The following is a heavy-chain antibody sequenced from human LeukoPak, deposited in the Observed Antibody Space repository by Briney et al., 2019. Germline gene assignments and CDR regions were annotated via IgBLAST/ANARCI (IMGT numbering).Heavy chain of an antibody. V-gene: IGHV3-48*01. CDR1: GFTFSSHR. D-gene: IGHD1-26*01. Sequence: GGSLSLSCAASGFTFSSHRMNWVRQARGKGLEWVSYISSSSRTIYSADSVKGRFTISRDNSKNTLYLQMNSLRAEDTAVYYCATVHIVGATAYWGQGTLVTVSS. CDR2: ISSSSRTI. J-gene: IGHJ4*02. CDR3: ATVHIVGATAY.